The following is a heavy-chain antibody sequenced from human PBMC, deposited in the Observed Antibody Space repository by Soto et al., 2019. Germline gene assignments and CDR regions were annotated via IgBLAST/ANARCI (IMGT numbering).Heavy chain of an antibody. CDR2: INPERGGR. V-gene: IGHV1-2*02. J-gene: IGHJ4*02. D-gene: IGHD3-10*01. CDR1: GYTFTGYY. CDR3: ARAPTLSGTYYKGPYYFED. Sequence: ASVKVSCKASGYTFTGYYVHWVRQAPGQGLEWMGYINPERGGRSHVEKFEGRVTMTRDTSVSAAYMELSRLTSDDTAVYFWARAPTLSGTYYKGPYYFEDWDQGAVVTVSS.